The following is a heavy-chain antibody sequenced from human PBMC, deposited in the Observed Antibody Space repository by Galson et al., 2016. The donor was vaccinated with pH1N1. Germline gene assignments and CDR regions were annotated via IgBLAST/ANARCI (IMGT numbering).Heavy chain of an antibody. V-gene: IGHV3-9*01. CDR3: AKDMNLVLREGALDY. CDR1: GFTFSRYS. Sequence: SLRLSCAASGFTFSRYSMNWVRQAPGKGLEWVSSISWNSGSIVYADSVKGRFTTSRDNAKNSLYLQMNSLRVEDTALYYCAKDMNLVLREGALDYWGQGALVTVSS. CDR2: ISWNSGSI. D-gene: IGHD1-7*01. J-gene: IGHJ4*02.